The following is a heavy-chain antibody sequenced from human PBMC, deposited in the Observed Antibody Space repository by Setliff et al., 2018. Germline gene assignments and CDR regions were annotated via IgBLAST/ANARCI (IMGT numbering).Heavy chain of an antibody. CDR3: ARDRNDNYESSGYYYAGGYMDV. D-gene: IGHD3-22*01. Sequence: ASVKVSCKASGYTFTSYYMHWVRQAPGQGLEWMGLINPTGGSTSYAQKFQGRVTVTRDTSTSTVFMELSSLRSEDTAVYYCARDRNDNYESSGYYYAGGYMDVWGKGTTGTVSS. CDR1: GYTFTSYY. J-gene: IGHJ6*03. V-gene: IGHV1-46*01. CDR2: INPTGGST.